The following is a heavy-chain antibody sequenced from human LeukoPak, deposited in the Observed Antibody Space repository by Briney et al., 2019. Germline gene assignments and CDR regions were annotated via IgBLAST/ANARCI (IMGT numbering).Heavy chain of an antibody. Sequence: SETLSLTCTVSGGSISGDHWNRIRQPPGKGLEWIGYVYSSGNTNYNPSLKSRVTISIDTSKNQFSLKLSSVTAADTAVYYCARRNDFGIWGQGTMVTVSS. J-gene: IGHJ3*02. CDR3: ARRNDFGI. V-gene: IGHV4-59*08. CDR1: GGSISGDH. CDR2: VYSSGNT.